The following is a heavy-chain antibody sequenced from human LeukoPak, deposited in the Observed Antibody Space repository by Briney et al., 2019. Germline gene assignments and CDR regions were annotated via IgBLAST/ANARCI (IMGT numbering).Heavy chain of an antibody. J-gene: IGHJ4*02. CDR3: AGAKSHVYFDY. V-gene: IGHV1-46*01. Sequence: ASVKVSCKASGYTFTSYYMHWVRQAPGQGLEWMGIINLSGGSRSYAQKFQGRVTMTRDMSTSTVYMELSSLRSEDTAVYYCAGAKSHVYFDYWGQGTLVTVSS. CDR1: GYTFTSYY. CDR2: INLSGGSR.